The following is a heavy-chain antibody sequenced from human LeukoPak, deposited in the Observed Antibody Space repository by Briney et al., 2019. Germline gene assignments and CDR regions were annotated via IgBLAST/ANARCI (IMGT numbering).Heavy chain of an antibody. CDR1: GFTFSTYA. CDR3: AKIGSGTKYYYGMDV. CDR2: ISGSDTRT. V-gene: IGHV3-23*01. D-gene: IGHD2-15*01. J-gene: IGHJ6*01. Sequence: GGSLRLSCAASGFTFSTYAMSWVRQAPGKGLEWVSAISGSDTRTYYADAVNGRFTICRDNSKIKLYLQMNSLSAEDTAVYYCAKIGSGTKYYYGMDVWGQGTTVTVSS.